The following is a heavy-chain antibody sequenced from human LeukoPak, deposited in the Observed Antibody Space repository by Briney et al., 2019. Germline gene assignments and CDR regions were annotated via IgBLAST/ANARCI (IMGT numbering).Heavy chain of an antibody. Sequence: GGSLRLSCAASGFTFDDYGMSWVRQAPGKGLKWVSGINWNGGSTGYADSVKGRFTISRDNAKNSLYLQMNSLRAEDTALYYCARERGIAAAGTFSDYWGQGTLVTVSS. CDR1: GFTFDDYG. CDR3: ARERGIAAAGTFSDY. CDR2: INWNGGST. D-gene: IGHD6-13*01. J-gene: IGHJ4*02. V-gene: IGHV3-20*04.